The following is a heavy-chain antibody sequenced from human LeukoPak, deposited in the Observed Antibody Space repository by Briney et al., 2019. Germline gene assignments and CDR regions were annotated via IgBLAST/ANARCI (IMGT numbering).Heavy chain of an antibody. CDR1: GYTFTGYY. CDR2: INPNSGGT. Sequence: VASVKVSCKSSGYTFTGYYIHWVRQAPGQGLEWMGWINPNSGGTNYAQKFQGRVTMTRDTSISTAYMELSGLRSDDTAVYYCAREPDNIGWPKFDYWGQGTLVTVSS. D-gene: IGHD6-19*01. CDR3: AREPDNIGWPKFDY. J-gene: IGHJ4*02. V-gene: IGHV1-2*02.